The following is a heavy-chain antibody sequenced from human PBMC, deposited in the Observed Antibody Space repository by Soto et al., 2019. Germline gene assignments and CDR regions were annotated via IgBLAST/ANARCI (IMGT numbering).Heavy chain of an antibody. J-gene: IGHJ6*02. D-gene: IGHD3-3*01. CDR2: MSYDGSNK. CDR1: GFTFSSYA. CDR3: ARETYYDFWSGPYYGMDV. Sequence: QVQLVESGGGVVQPGRSLRLSCAASGFTFSSYAMHWVRQGPGKGLEWVAVMSYDGSNKYYADSVKGRFTISRDNSKNTLYLQMNSLRAEDTAVYYCARETYYDFWSGPYYGMDVWGQGTTVTVSS. V-gene: IGHV3-30-3*01.